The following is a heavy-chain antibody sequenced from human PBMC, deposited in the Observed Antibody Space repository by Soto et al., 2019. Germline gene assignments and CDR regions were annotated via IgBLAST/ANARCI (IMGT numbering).Heavy chain of an antibody. CDR2: INVYKGNT. V-gene: IGHV1-18*01. D-gene: IGHD4-4*01. CDR1: GYTFTSYA. Sequence: QVQLVQSGAEVKKPGASVKVSCKASGYTFTSYAISWVRQAPGQGLEWMAWINVYKGNTKYAQKCQGRVTRTTDTSTSTGYMELRSLTSDDTAVYYCARDGVAVTTGSSGYWGQGTLVTVSS. CDR3: ARDGVAVTTGSSGY. J-gene: IGHJ4*02.